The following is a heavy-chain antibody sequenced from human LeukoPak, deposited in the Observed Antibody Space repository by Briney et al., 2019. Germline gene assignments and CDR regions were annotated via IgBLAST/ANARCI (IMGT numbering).Heavy chain of an antibody. CDR3: ARDRAYYYGSGSYYKYGNHWFDP. Sequence: GASVKVSCKASGYTFTSYYMHWVRQAPGQGLEWMGIINPSGGSTSYAQKFQGRVTMTRDTSTGTVYMELSSLRSEDTAVYYCARDRAYYYGSGSYYKYGNHWFDPWGQGTLVTVSS. CDR1: GYTFTSYY. J-gene: IGHJ5*02. D-gene: IGHD3-10*01. CDR2: INPSGGST. V-gene: IGHV1-46*01.